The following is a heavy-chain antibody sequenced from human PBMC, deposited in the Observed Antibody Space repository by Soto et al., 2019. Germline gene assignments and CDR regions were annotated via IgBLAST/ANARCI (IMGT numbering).Heavy chain of an antibody. J-gene: IGHJ4*02. CDR3: ARDLSGCSGGSCYFLPGIDY. D-gene: IGHD2-15*01. CDR1: GYTFTSYA. Sequence: ASVKVSCKASGYTFTSYAMHWVRPAPGQRLEWMGWINAGNGNTKYSQKFQGRVTITRDTSASTAYMELSSLRSEDTAVYYCARDLSGCSGGSCYFLPGIDYWGQGTLVTVSS. CDR2: INAGNGNT. V-gene: IGHV1-3*01.